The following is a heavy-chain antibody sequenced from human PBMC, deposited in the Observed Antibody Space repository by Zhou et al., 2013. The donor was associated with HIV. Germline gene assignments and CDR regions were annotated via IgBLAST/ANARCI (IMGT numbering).Heavy chain of an antibody. CDR1: GGTFSSYA. J-gene: IGHJ4*02. Sequence: QVQLVQSGAEVKKPGSSVKVSCKASGGTFSSYAISWVRQAPGQGLEWMGWFSAYNGNTNYGQKLQGRVTMTTDTSTTTAYMELRSLRSDDTAVYYCARDGEYSSSWTKYYFDHWGQGTLVAVSP. V-gene: IGHV1-18*01. D-gene: IGHD6-13*01. CDR3: ARDGEYSSSWTKYYFDH. CDR2: FSAYNGNT.